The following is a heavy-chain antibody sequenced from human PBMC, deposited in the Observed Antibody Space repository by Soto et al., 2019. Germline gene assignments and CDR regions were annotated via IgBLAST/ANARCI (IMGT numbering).Heavy chain of an antibody. CDR3: ASSMGRGGNDY. CDR2: IKTDGSEK. CDR1: GFTFSDYW. J-gene: IGHJ4*02. D-gene: IGHD3-10*01. V-gene: IGHV3-7*05. Sequence: EVQLVESGGGLVQPGGSLRLSCAASGFTFSDYWMSWVRQAPGKGLECVANIKTDGSEKYYVDPVKGRFTISRDNAKNSLYLQMNLLRAEDTAVYYCASSMGRGGNDYWGQGTLVAVSS.